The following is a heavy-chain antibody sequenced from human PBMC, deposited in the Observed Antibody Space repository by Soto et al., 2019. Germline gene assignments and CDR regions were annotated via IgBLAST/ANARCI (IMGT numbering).Heavy chain of an antibody. J-gene: IGHJ3*02. CDR1: GCTFSSYE. CDR2: ISSSGSTI. D-gene: IGHD3-22*01. CDR3: ARDQAYYDSSGDAFDI. Sequence: GGPLSLSWAASGCTFSSYEMNWVRPATGKGLEWVSYISSSGSTIYYADSVKGRFTISRDNAKNSLYLQMNSLRAEDTAVYYCARDQAYYDSSGDAFDIWGQGTMVNVSS. V-gene: IGHV3-48*03.